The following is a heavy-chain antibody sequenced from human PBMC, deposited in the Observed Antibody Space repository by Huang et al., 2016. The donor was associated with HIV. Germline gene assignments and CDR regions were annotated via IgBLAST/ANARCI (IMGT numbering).Heavy chain of an antibody. Sequence: QVRLQQWGAGLLKPSETLSLTCAVYGGSFSHYYWSWVRQSPGKGREWIAEIIHSGATHYNPSLKSRVTISMDMSKNQFSLRLTSVTAADSAVYYCARVPTPSYYDFWSLSSTEEDVYYYGMDVWGQGTTVTVSS. J-gene: IGHJ6*02. CDR3: ARVPTPSYYDFWSLSSTEEDVYYYGMDV. D-gene: IGHD3-3*01. CDR1: GGSFSHYY. CDR2: IIHSGAT. V-gene: IGHV4-34*12.